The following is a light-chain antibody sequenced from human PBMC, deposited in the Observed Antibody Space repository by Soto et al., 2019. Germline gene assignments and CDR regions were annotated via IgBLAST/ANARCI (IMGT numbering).Light chain of an antibody. Sequence: EIVLTQSPATLSLSPGERATLSCRARQSVDSYLAWYQQKPGQAPRLLIYDASNRATGIPARFSGSESGTDFTLTISSLEPEDFALYYCQQRSNWPWTFGQGTNVEIK. V-gene: IGKV3-11*01. CDR3: QQRSNWPWT. CDR2: DAS. J-gene: IGKJ1*01. CDR1: QSVDSY.